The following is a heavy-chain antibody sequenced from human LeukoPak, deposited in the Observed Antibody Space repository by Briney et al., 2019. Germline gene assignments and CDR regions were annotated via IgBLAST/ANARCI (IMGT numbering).Heavy chain of an antibody. V-gene: IGHV3-23*01. CDR1: GFTFAGYA. CDR3: ARPRAYDARDLDN. Sequence: GGSLRLSCAASGFTFAGYAMSWVRQAPGKGLEWVSTIDGNGGSTFYADSVKGRFTISRDNAKNTVYLQMNSLRAEDTAVYYCARPRAYDARDLDNWGQGTLVTVSS. J-gene: IGHJ4*02. D-gene: IGHD4/OR15-4a*01. CDR2: IDGNGGST.